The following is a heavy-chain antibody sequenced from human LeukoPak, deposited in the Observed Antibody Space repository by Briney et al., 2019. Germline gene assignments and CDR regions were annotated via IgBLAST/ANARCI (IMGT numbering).Heavy chain of an antibody. Sequence: GASVKVSCKASGYTFTGYYMHWVRQAPGQGREWMGRINPNSGGTNYAQKFQDRVTMTRDTSISIVYMDLSSLRSDDTAVYYCAGSYGSGIYYGGNWFDPWGQGTLVTVSS. J-gene: IGHJ5*02. CDR3: AGSYGSGIYYGGNWFDP. CDR1: GYTFTGYY. D-gene: IGHD3-10*01. V-gene: IGHV1-2*06. CDR2: INPNSGGT.